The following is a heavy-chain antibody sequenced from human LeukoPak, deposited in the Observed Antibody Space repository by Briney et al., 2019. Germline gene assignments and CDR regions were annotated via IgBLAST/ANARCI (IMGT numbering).Heavy chain of an antibody. J-gene: IGHJ4*02. CDR2: IRSKANSYAT. CDR1: GFTFSGSA. V-gene: IGHV3-73*01. Sequence: TGGSLRLSCAASGFTFSGSAMHWVRQASGKGLEWVGRIRSKANSYATAYAASVKGRFTISRDDSKNTAYLQMNSLKTEDTAVYYCTSHPHSGYDLGNDYWGQGTLVTVSS. D-gene: IGHD5-12*01. CDR3: TSHPHSGYDLGNDY.